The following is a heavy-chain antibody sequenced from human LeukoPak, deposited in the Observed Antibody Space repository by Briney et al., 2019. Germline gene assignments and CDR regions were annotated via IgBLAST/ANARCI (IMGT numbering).Heavy chain of an antibody. Sequence: PGGSLRLSCAASGFTFSSYEMNWVRQAPGKGLEWVSYISSSGSTIYYADSVKGRFTISRDNAKNSLYLQMNSLRAEDTAVYYCARVACSSTSCYFRAGMNRAPFDYWGQGTLVTVSS. J-gene: IGHJ4*02. V-gene: IGHV3-48*03. CDR1: GFTFSSYE. D-gene: IGHD2-2*01. CDR2: ISSSGSTI. CDR3: ARVACSSTSCYFRAGMNRAPFDY.